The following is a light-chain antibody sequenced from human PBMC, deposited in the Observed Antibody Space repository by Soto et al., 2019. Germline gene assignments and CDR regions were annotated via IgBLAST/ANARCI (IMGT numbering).Light chain of an antibody. CDR2: DAS. Sequence: EVVLTQSPASLSLSPGERATLSCGASQIVSSNYLAWYQQKPGLAPMLLIYDASTRATGVPDRFRGSGSGTDFTLTINRVEYDAFAVYYFQQYGDSPRGTVGGGTNGEIK. V-gene: IGKV3D-20*01. CDR1: QIVSSNY. CDR3: QQYGDSPRGT. J-gene: IGKJ4*01.